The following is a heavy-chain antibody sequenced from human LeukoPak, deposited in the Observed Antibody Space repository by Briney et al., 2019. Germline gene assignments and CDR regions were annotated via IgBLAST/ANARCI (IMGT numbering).Heavy chain of an antibody. CDR2: INPNSGGT. CDR3: ARAPGRCSSTSCYSGGFDY. D-gene: IGHD2-2*01. CDR1: GYTFTGYY. V-gene: IGHV1-2*02. J-gene: IGHJ4*02. Sequence: GASVKVSCKASGYTFTGYYMHWVRQAPGQGLEWMGWINPNSGGTNYAQKFQGRVTMTRDTSISTAYMELSRLRSDDTAVYYCARAPGRCSSTSCYSGGFDYWGQGTLVTVSS.